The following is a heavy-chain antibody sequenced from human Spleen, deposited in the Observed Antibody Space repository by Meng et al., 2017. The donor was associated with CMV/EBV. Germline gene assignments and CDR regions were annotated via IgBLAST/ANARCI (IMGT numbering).Heavy chain of an antibody. CDR3: ARDQYCSSTSCYHYYYYGMDV. J-gene: IGHJ6*02. CDR2: INHSGST. D-gene: IGHD2-2*01. V-gene: IGHV4-34*01. CDR1: GGSFSGYY. Sequence: SETLSLTCAVYGGSFSGYYWNWIRQPPGKGLEWIGEINHSGSTNYNPSLKSRVTISRDNAKNSLYLQMNSLRAEDTTVYYCARDQYCSSTSCYHYYYYGMDVWGQGTTVTVSS.